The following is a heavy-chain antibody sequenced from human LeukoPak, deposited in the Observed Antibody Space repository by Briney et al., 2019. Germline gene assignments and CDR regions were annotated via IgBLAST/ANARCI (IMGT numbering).Heavy chain of an antibody. Sequence: SETLSLTCTVSVVSISSSSYYWGWIRPPPGKGLEWIGSMYSSGNTYCNASLESRVTISVDTSQNQFSLKLTSVTAADTAVYYCASTGYCSGGRCFTFDYWGQGILVTISS. J-gene: IGHJ4*02. CDR3: ASTGYCSGGRCFTFDY. CDR1: VVSISSSSYY. V-gene: IGHV4-39*01. D-gene: IGHD2-15*01. CDR2: MYSSGNT.